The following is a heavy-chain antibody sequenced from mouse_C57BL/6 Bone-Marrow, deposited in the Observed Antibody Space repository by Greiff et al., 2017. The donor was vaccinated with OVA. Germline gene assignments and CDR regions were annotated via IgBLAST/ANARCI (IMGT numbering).Heavy chain of an antibody. D-gene: IGHD1-2*01. J-gene: IGHJ4*01. Sequence: VQLQQSGPELVKPGASVKIPCKASGYTFTDYNMDWVKQSHGKSLEWIGDINPNNGGTIYNQKFKGKATLTVDKSSSTAYMELRSLTSEDTAVYYCARWALLRYYAMDYWGQGTSVTVSS. V-gene: IGHV1-18*01. CDR1: GYTFTDYN. CDR3: ARWALLRYYAMDY. CDR2: INPNNGGT.